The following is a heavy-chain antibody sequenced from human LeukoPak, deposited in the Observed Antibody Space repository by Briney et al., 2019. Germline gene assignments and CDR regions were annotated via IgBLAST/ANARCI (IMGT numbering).Heavy chain of an antibody. D-gene: IGHD6-13*01. V-gene: IGHV3-23*01. CDR3: AKGGTSSWYFVFDY. Sequence: PGGSLRLSCAASGFTLRSYAMTWVRQAPGKGLEWVSVISGSGGNAYYADSVKGRFTISRDNFKNTLYLQMNSLTAEDTAIYCSAKGGTSSWYFVFDYWGQGVLVTVSS. CDR1: GFTLRSYA. J-gene: IGHJ4*02. CDR2: ISGSGGNA.